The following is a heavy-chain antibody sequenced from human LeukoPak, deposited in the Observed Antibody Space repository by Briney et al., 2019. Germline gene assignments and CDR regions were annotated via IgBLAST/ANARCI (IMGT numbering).Heavy chain of an antibody. CDR1: GFTFCAYC. J-gene: IGHJ4*02. Sequence: GGSLTLSCVASGFTFCAYCMNWVRQAPGKGLEWVSAIRIGGGGTEYADSAKGRFTISRDTSNNTLYLQMNSLRVEDTALYYCATRSTSDFWFFDSWGQGTLVTVSS. CDR3: ATRSTSDFWFFDS. D-gene: IGHD2-2*01. CDR2: IRIGGGGT. V-gene: IGHV3-23*01.